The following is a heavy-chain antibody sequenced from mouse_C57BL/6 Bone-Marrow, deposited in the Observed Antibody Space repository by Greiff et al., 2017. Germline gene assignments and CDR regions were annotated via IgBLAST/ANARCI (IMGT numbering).Heavy chain of an antibody. V-gene: IGHV1-82*01. J-gene: IGHJ1*03. CDR2: IYPGDGDT. Sequence: QVQLQQSGPELVKPGASVKISCKASGYAFSSSWMNWVKQRPGKGLEWIGRIYPGDGDTNYNGKFKGKATLTADKSSSTAYMQLSSLTSEDSAVYFWARKRGYFDVWGTGTTVTVSS. CDR3: ARKRGYFDV. CDR1: GYAFSSSW.